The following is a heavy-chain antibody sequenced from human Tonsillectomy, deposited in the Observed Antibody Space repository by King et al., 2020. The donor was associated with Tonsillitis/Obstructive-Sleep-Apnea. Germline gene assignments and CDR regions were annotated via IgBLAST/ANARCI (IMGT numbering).Heavy chain of an antibody. J-gene: IGHJ6*03. V-gene: IGHV4-61*01. CDR3: ARTRNYGSGSYYNVGPYYYYYMDV. CDR2: IYYSGST. Sequence: PLQESGPGLVKPSETLSLTCTVSGGSVSSGSYYWSWIRQPPGQGLEWMGYIYYSGSTNYNPSLKSRVTISVETSKNQFSLKLSSVTAADTGVYYCARTRNYGSGSYYNVGPYYYYYMDVWGKGTTVTVSS. D-gene: IGHD3-10*01. CDR1: GGSVSSGSYY.